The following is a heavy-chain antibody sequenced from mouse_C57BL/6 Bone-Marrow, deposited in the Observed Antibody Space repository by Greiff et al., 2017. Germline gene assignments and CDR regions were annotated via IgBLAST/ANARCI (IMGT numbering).Heavy chain of an antibody. CDR1: GYTFTSYG. D-gene: IGHD2-1*01. CDR2: IYPRSGNP. CDR3: ARPPHYGNYPWFAY. J-gene: IGHJ3*01. V-gene: IGHV1-81*01. Sequence: QVQLKESGAELARPGASVKLSCKASGYTFTSYGISWVKQRTGQGLEWIGEIYPRSGNPYYNEKFKGKATLTADKSSSTAYMELRSLTSEDSAVYFCARPPHYGNYPWFAYWGQGTLVTVSA.